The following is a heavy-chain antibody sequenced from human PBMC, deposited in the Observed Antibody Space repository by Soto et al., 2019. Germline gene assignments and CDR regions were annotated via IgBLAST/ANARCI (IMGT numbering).Heavy chain of an antibody. CDR3: AAARSYCTNGVCRAYYYYGMDV. D-gene: IGHD2-8*01. V-gene: IGHV1-58*01. J-gene: IGHJ6*02. Sequence: GASVKVSFKASGFTFTSSSVQWVRQARGQRPGWIGWIVVGNGNTNYAQKFQERVTITRDMSTSTAYMELSSLRSEDTAVYYCAAARSYCTNGVCRAYYYYGMDVWGQGTTVTVSS. CDR1: GFTFTSSS. CDR2: IVVGNGNT.